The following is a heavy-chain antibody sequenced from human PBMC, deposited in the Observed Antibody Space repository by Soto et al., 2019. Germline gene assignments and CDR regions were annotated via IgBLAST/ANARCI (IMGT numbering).Heavy chain of an antibody. Sequence: HPGGSLRLSCAASGFTFSSYGMHWVRQAPGKGLEWVAVISYDGSNKYYADSVKGRFTISRDNSKNTLYLQMNSLRAEDTAVYYCATSGSSLVPNYYYYGMDVWGQGTTVTVSS. V-gene: IGHV3-30*03. CDR1: GFTFSSYG. J-gene: IGHJ6*02. D-gene: IGHD1-26*01. CDR3: ATSGSSLVPNYYYYGMDV. CDR2: ISYDGSNK.